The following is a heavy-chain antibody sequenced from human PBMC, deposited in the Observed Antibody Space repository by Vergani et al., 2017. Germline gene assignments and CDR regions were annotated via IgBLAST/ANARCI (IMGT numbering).Heavy chain of an antibody. CDR1: GFTFRSYW. CDR2: IKQDGSEK. J-gene: IGHJ5*02. V-gene: IGHV3-7*03. CDR3: AKGLGSVWFPFDH. D-gene: IGHD6-13*01. Sequence: EVQLVESGGGLVQPGGSLRLSCAASGFTFRSYWMSWVRQAPGKGLEWVANIKQDGSEKYYVDSVKGLFTISRDNAKNSLCLQMDSLRPEDTALYYCAKGLGSVWFPFDHWGQGTLVTVSS.